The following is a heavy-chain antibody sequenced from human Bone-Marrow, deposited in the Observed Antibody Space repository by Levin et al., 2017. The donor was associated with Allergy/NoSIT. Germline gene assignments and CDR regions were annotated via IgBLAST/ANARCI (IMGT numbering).Heavy chain of an antibody. CDR1: GFTFSSSG. J-gene: IGHJ4*02. CDR2: IWSDGSNE. D-gene: IGHD3-10*01. V-gene: IGHV3-33*01. Sequence: GGSLRLSCAASGFTFSSSGMHWVRQAPGKGLEWVAVIWSDGSNENYADSVKGRFTISRDNSKNTLYLQMNSLRAEDTAVYYCARDVGSSPFDCWGQGTLVTVSS. CDR3: ARDVGSSPFDC.